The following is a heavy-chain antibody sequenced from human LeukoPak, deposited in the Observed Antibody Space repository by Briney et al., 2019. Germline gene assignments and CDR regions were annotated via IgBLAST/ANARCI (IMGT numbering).Heavy chain of an antibody. Sequence: ASVKVSCKASGYTFTSYYIHWVRQAPGQGLEWMGIINPSGGSTTYAQKFQGRVTMTRDTSTSTVYMELSSLRSEDTAVYYCARSSRELGGWFDPWGQGTLVTVSS. CDR2: INPSGGST. CDR3: ARSSRELGGWFDP. D-gene: IGHD7-27*01. V-gene: IGHV1-46*01. CDR1: GYTFTSYY. J-gene: IGHJ5*02.